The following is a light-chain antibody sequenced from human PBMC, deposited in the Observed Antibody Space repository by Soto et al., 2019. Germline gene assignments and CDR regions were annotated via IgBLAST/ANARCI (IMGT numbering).Light chain of an antibody. Sequence: EVVMTQSPATLSASPWERVILSCRASQNIGSNLAWYQQKPGQAPRLLIHGATTRATGIPARFSGSGSGTEFTLTISSLQSEDFAVYYCQQYNNWPRTFGQGTKVDIK. CDR3: QQYNNWPRT. V-gene: IGKV3-15*01. CDR2: GAT. J-gene: IGKJ1*01. CDR1: QNIGSN.